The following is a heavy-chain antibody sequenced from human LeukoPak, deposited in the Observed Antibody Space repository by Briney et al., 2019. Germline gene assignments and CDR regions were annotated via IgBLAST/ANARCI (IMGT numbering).Heavy chain of an antibody. V-gene: IGHV3-64*01. CDR1: GFTFSSYA. CDR3: ARDGYDFWSGLYY. J-gene: IGHJ4*02. Sequence: GGSLRLSCAASGFTFSSYAMHWVRQAPGKGLEYVSAISSNGGSTYYANSVKGRFTISRDNSKNTLYLQMGSLRAEDMAVYYCARDGYDFWSGLYYWGQGTLVTVSS. CDR2: ISSNGGST. D-gene: IGHD3-3*01.